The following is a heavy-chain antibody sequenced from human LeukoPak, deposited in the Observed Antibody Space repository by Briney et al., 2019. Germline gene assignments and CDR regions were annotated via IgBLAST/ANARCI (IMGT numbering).Heavy chain of an antibody. D-gene: IGHD3-16*01. J-gene: IGHJ5*02. Sequence: GGSLGFPCEASGFTFSPSPMSGVGRPQGRGLEGVPAIRGSGDSTYYADSAKGRFTISRDNSKNTVYLQMNILRAEDTAVYYCAKTHLSESNNYAAGGFDLWGQGTLVTVSS. CDR3: AKTHLSESNNYAAGGFDL. CDR2: IRGSGDST. V-gene: IGHV3-23*01. CDR1: GFTFSPSP.